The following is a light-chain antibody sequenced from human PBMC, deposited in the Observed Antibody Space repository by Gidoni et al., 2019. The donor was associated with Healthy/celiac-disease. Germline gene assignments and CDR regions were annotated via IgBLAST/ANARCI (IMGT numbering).Light chain of an antibody. CDR1: QSISSW. CDR3: QQYNSYSGT. V-gene: IGKV1-5*03. Sequence: DIQMTQSPSTLSASAGDRVTITCRASQSISSWLAWYQQKPGKAPKLLIYKASSLESGVPSRFSGSGSGTEFTLTISSLQPDDFATYYCQQYNSYSGTFGGGTKV. CDR2: KAS. J-gene: IGKJ4*01.